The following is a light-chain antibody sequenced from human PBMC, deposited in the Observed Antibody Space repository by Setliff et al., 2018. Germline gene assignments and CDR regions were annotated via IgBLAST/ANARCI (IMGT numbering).Light chain of an antibody. CDR2: DIN. CDR1: SSDLGPYNP. Sequence: QSVLTQPASVSGSPGQSVTISCTETSSDLGPYNPVSWYQQQPGKAPKLMIYDINRRPSGVSSRFSGSKSGNTASLTISGLQTEDEADYYCSSYTTTGTRRGVFGPGTKVTVL. V-gene: IGLV2-14*01. J-gene: IGLJ1*01. CDR3: SSYTTTGTRRGV.